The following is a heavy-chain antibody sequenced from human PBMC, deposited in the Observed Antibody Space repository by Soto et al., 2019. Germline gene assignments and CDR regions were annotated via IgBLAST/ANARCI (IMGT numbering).Heavy chain of an antibody. CDR1: GGSISSYY. J-gene: IGHJ6*02. Sequence: SETLSLTCTVSGGSISSYYWSWIRQPPGKGLEWIGYIYYSGSTNYNPSLKSRVTISVDTSKNQLSLKLSSVTAADTAVYYCARSYYYDSSGAATGYGMDVWGQGTTVTVSS. V-gene: IGHV4-59*01. CDR2: IYYSGST. CDR3: ARSYYYDSSGAATGYGMDV. D-gene: IGHD3-22*01.